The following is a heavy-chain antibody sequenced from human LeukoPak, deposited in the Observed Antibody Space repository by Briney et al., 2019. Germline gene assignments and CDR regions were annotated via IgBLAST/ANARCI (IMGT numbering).Heavy chain of an antibody. Sequence: GGSLRLSCAASGFTFDDYAMTWLRQVPGKGLEWVSGINWNAGSTGYADSVKGRFTISRDNAKNPLYLQMNSLRAEDTALYHCARVRGSTVVTPTSYYFDYWGQGTLVTVSS. D-gene: IGHD4-23*01. V-gene: IGHV3-20*01. CDR3: ARVRGSTVVTPTSYYFDY. J-gene: IGHJ4*02. CDR1: GFTFDDYA. CDR2: INWNAGST.